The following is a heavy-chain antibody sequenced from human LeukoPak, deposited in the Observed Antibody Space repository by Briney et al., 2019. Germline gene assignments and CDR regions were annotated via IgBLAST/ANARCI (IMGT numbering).Heavy chain of an antibody. V-gene: IGHV3-30*03. J-gene: IGHJ4*02. CDR1: GFTFSNYG. CDR2: ISYDGSNK. Sequence: GGSLRLSCAASGFTFSNYGMHWVRQAPGKGLEWVAVISYDGSNKYYADSVKGRFTISRDNSKNTLYLQMNSLRAEDTAVYYCARDAEAGYYFDYWGQGTLVTVSS. CDR3: ARDAEAGYYFDY.